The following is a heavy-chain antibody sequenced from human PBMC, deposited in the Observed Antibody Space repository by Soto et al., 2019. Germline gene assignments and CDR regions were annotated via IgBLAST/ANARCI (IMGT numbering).Heavy chain of an antibody. Sequence: QPGGSLRLSCAASGFTFSSNAMSWVRQVPGKGLEWVSGISGGGPNTYYADSVKGRFTISRDNSKNTLYLQMNSLRGEDTAVYYCAKETNIAFFDYWGQGTLVTVSS. CDR2: ISGGGPNT. J-gene: IGHJ4*02. V-gene: IGHV3-23*01. CDR1: GFTFSSNA. CDR3: AKETNIAFFDY. D-gene: IGHD2-15*01.